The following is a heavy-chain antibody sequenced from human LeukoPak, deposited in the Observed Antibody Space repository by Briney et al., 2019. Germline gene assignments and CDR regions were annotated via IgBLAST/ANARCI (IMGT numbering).Heavy chain of an antibody. J-gene: IGHJ4*02. CDR1: GFTFSSYW. CDR3: ARGYDYVWGSYYFDY. V-gene: IGHV3-7*01. CDR2: IKQDGSEK. Sequence: PGGSLRLSCAASGFTFSSYWMSWVRQAPGKGLEGVANIKQDGSEKYYVDSVKGRFTISRDNAKNSLYLQMNSLRAEDTAVYYCARGYDYVWGSYYFDYWGQGTLVTVSS. D-gene: IGHD3-16*01.